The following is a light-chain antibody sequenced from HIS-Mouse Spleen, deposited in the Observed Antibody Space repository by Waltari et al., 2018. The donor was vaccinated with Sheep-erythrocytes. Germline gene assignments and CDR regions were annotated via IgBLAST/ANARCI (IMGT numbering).Light chain of an antibody. J-gene: IGKJ4*01. Sequence: DIQMTQSPSSLSASVGDRVTITCQASQDITYLNWYQQKPGKAPKLLIYDASNLETGVPSRFSGSGSGTEFTFTISSLQPEDIATYYCQQYDNLLTFGGGTKVEIK. CDR1: QDITY. V-gene: IGKV1-33*01. CDR2: DAS. CDR3: QQYDNLLT.